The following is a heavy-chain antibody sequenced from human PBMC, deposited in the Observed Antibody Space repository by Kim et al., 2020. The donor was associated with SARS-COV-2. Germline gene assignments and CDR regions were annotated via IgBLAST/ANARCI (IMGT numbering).Heavy chain of an antibody. D-gene: IGHD6-6*01. CDR2: IYSGGSST. V-gene: IGHV3-23*03. CDR1: GFTFSSYA. CDR3: AKVAGLSSSSVYLDY. J-gene: IGHJ4*02. Sequence: GGSLRLSCAASGFTFSSYAMSWVRQAPGKGLEWVSVIYSGGSSTYYADSVKGRFTISRDNSKNTLYLQMNSLRAEDTAVYYCAKVAGLSSSSVYLDYWGQGTLVTVSS.